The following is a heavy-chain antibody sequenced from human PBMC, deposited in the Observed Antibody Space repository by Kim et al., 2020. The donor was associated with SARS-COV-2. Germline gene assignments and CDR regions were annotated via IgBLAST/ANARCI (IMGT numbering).Heavy chain of an antibody. Sequence: ASVKVSCKASGYTFTSYDINWVRQATGQGLEWMGWMNPNSGNTGYAQKFQGRVTMTRNTSISTAYMELSSLRSEDTAVYYCARGPTVTVFGGVIVIGFDYYYGMDVWGQGTTVTVSS. V-gene: IGHV1-8*01. CDR1: GYTFTSYD. CDR2: MNPNSGNT. D-gene: IGHD3-16*02. CDR3: ARGPTVTVFGGVIVIGFDYYYGMDV. J-gene: IGHJ6*02.